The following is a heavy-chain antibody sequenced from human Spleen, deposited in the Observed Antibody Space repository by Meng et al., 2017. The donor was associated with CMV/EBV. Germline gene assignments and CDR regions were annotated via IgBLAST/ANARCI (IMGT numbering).Heavy chain of an antibody. CDR2: IHHSGSA. V-gene: IGHV4-30-4*01. J-gene: IGHJ4*02. D-gene: IGHD2-21*01. Sequence: QGQLQEPGPGLVGPSQTLSPTFPVSGGSMSSGNYYWSWIRQPPGKGLEWIGYIHHSGSAYYNPSLKSRVSISVDTSKNQFSLNLNSMTAADTAVYYCASFDHIPRRNYFDYWGQGTLVTVSS. CDR1: GGSMSSGNYY. CDR3: ASFDHIPRRNYFDY.